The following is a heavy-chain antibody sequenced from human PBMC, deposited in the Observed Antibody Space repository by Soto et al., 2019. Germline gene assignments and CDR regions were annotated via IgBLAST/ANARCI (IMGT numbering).Heavy chain of an antibody. D-gene: IGHD2-2*01. CDR3: TAIVVVPAAMRLFDYYGMDV. CDR2: IKSKTDGGTT. Sequence: GGSLRLSCAASGFTFSNAWMNWVRQAPGKGLEWVGRIKSKTDGGTTDYAAPVKGRFTISRDDSKNTLYLKMNSLKTEDTAVYYCTAIVVVPAAMRLFDYYGMDVWGQGTTVTVSS. J-gene: IGHJ6*02. V-gene: IGHV3-15*07. CDR1: GFTFSNAW.